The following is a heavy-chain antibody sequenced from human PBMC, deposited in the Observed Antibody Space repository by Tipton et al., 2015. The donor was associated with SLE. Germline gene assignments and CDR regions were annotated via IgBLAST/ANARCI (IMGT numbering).Heavy chain of an antibody. Sequence: TLSLTCTVSGASIGSHYWGWIRQPPGKGLDWIGYMYYTGSAHYKPSLRNRVTMSLDTSKNQFSLKLSSVTAADTAVYYCARTNLQGSLVDWYFDLWGRGTLVTVSS. V-gene: IGHV4-59*11. D-gene: IGHD5-24*01. CDR3: ARTNLQGSLVDWYFDL. CDR2: MYYTGSA. CDR1: GASIGSHY. J-gene: IGHJ2*01.